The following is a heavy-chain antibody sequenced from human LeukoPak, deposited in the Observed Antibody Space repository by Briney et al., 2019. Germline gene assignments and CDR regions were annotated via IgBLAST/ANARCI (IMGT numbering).Heavy chain of an antibody. CDR1: GFTCRSYA. CDR3: ANVYYFGSGTYESRYFDY. V-gene: IGHV3-23*01. CDR2: ISGSGGST. J-gene: IGHJ4*02. D-gene: IGHD3-10*01. Sequence: GVSLRLSCAASGFTCRSYAMSWVRQAPGKGLEWVSAISGSGGSTYYADSVKGRFTISRDNSKNTLYLQMNSLRAEDTAVYYCANVYYFGSGTYESRYFDYWGQGTLVTVSS.